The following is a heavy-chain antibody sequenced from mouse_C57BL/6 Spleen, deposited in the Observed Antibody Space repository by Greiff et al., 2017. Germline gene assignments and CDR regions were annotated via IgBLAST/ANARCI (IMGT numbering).Heavy chain of an antibody. CDR2: ISSGGDYI. V-gene: IGHV5-9-1*02. CDR1: GFTFSSYA. Sequence: EVQRVESGEGLVKPGGSLKLSCAASGFTFSSYAMSWVRQTPEKRLEWVAYISSGGDYIYYADTVKGRFTISRDNARNTRYLQMSSLKSEDTAMYYCTRAYGYFYYFDYWGQGTTLTVSS. J-gene: IGHJ2*01. D-gene: IGHD2-2*01. CDR3: TRAYGYFYYFDY.